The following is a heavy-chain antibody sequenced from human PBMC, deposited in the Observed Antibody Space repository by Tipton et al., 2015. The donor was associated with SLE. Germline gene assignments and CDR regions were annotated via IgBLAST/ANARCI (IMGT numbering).Heavy chain of an antibody. J-gene: IGHJ2*01. CDR3: ARGNRGRSSYGPRPNWYFDR. Sequence: TLSLTCTVSGGSISSYYWSWIRQPPGKGLEWIGYIYYSGSTNYNPSLKSRVTISVDTSTNQFSLKLSSVTAADTAVYYFARGNRGRSSYGPRPNWYFDRWGRGTLVTVSS. D-gene: IGHD5-18*01. CDR2: IYYSGST. CDR1: GGSISSYY. V-gene: IGHV4-59*01.